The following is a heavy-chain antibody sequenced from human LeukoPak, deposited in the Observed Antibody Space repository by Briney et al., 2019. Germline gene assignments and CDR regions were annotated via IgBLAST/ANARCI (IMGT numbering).Heavy chain of an antibody. CDR3: AKYGPQDSGSSHFDY. J-gene: IGHJ4*02. Sequence: GVALRLSCAASGSTFSSYAMSWVRQAPGKGLEWVSAIRDSGSSTHYADSVKGRFTTSRDNSKNTLFLQMNSLRAEDTAIYYCAKYGPQDSGSSHFDYWGQGALVTVSS. D-gene: IGHD1-26*01. CDR1: GSTFSSYA. V-gene: IGHV3-23*01. CDR2: IRDSGSST.